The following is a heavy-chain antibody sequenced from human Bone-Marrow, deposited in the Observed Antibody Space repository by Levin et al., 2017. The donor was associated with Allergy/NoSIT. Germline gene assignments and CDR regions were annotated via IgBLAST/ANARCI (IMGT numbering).Heavy chain of an antibody. V-gene: IGHV2-5*02. J-gene: IGHJ6*02. D-gene: IGHD5/OR15-5a*01. CDR1: GFSLSTMGVA. CDR2: IYWDDDK. CDR3: AHTSVYRVSVRPPDNSMDV. Sequence: GSGPTLVKPTQTLTLTCTFSGFSLSTMGVAVGWIRQPPGKALEWLGIIYWDDDKRYSPSLQNRLTITKDTSKNQVVLTMTNVDPVDTGTYYCAHTSVYRVSVRPPDNSMDVWGQGTTVTVSS.